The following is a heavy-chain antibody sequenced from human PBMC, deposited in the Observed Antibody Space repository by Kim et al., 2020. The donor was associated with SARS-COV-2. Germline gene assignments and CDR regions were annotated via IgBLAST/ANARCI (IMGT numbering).Heavy chain of an antibody. D-gene: IGHD3-9*01. Sequence: SETLSLTCTVSGGSVSSGCYNWSRQRPPPGKELEWIVYIYDSGSTNYNPSLKSRVTISVDKYKNHFSLKLSTATAAATAVYYCASAGWGDDIWTGYYGY. J-gene: IGHJ4*03. CDR2: IYDSGST. CDR1: GGSVSSGCYN. CDR3: ASAGWGDDIWTGYYGY. V-gene: IGHV4-61*03.